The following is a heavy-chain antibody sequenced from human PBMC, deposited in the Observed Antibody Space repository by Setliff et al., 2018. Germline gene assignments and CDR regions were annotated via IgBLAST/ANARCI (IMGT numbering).Heavy chain of an antibody. D-gene: IGHD3-10*01. CDR1: GFSLTASGMC. CDR3: ARINMVRGVPPHLDY. V-gene: IGHV2-70*11. Sequence: SGPTLVKPTQTLTLTCAFSGFSLTASGMCVTWIRQPPGKTLEWLARIDWGDAKYYRTSLKTRLTISKDTSKNQVVLTMTNMDPVDTATYYCARINMVRGVPPHLDYWGQGTLVTVSS. J-gene: IGHJ4*02. CDR2: IDWGDAK.